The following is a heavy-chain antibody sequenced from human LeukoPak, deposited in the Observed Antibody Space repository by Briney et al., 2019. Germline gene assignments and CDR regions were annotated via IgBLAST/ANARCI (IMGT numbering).Heavy chain of an antibody. D-gene: IGHD2-2*01. CDR3: ARGRIVVVPAAMPQGGPFDY. Sequence: SETLSLTCSVSGASISGGTYYWSWIRQPPGKGLEWIGEINHSGSTNYNPSLKSRVTISVDTSKNQFSLKLSSVTAADTAVYYCARGRIVVVPAAMPQGGPFDYWGQGTLVTVSS. J-gene: IGHJ4*02. CDR1: GASISGGTYY. CDR2: INHSGST. V-gene: IGHV4-34*01.